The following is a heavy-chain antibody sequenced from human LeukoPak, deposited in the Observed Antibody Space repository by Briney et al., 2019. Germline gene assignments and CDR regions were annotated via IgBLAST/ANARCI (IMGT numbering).Heavy chain of an antibody. Sequence: GGSLRLSCAASGFTFSSYRMSWVRQAPGKGLEWVANIKQDGSETYYVDSVKGRFTISRDNAKNSLYLQMNSLRAEDTAVYYCARGFYPDRTMIVVVVDYWGQGSLVTVSS. J-gene: IGHJ4*02. D-gene: IGHD3-22*01. CDR1: GFTFSSYR. V-gene: IGHV3-7*03. CDR2: IKQDGSET. CDR3: ARGFYPDRTMIVVVVDY.